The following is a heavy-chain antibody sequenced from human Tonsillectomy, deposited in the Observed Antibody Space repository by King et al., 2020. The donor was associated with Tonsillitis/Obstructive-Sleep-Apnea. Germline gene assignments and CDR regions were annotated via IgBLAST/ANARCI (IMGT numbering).Heavy chain of an antibody. CDR3: AKEVGSRHEDHLDY. V-gene: IGHV3-23*04. D-gene: IGHD6-6*01. J-gene: IGHJ4*02. Sequence: VQLVESGGGLVQPGGSLRLFCAASGFTFSNYAMNWVRQAPGKGLEWVSAISGSGDSTYYADSVKGRFTISRDNSKNTLYLQMNSLRAEDTAVYYCAKEVGSRHEDHLDYWGQGTLVTVSS. CDR2: ISGSGDST. CDR1: GFTFSNYA.